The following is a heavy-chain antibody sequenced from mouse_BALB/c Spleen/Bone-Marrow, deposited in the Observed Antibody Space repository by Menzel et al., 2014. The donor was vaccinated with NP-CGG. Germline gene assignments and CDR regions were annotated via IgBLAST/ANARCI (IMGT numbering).Heavy chain of an antibody. Sequence: EVMLVESGGGLVQPGGSRKLSCAASGFTFSSFGMHWVRQAPEKGLEWVAYISSGSSTIYYADTVKGRFTISRDKPKNTLFLQMTSLRSEDTAMYYCASDYDYFDYWGQGTTLTVSS. J-gene: IGHJ2*01. D-gene: IGHD2-4*01. CDR3: ASDYDYFDY. V-gene: IGHV5-17*02. CDR1: GFTFSSFG. CDR2: ISSGSSTI.